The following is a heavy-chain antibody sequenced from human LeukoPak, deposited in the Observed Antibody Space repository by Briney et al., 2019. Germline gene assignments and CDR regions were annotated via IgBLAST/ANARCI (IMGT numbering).Heavy chain of an antibody. J-gene: IGHJ4*02. Sequence: SVKVSCKASGGTFSSYAISWVRQAPGQGLEWMGGIIPIIDTTNYAQKFQGRVTITADESTSAAYMELSSLRSEDTAIYYCARDRTHYYESSGYYSRWEYWGQGTLVTVSS. CDR2: IIPIIDTT. CDR1: GGTFSSYA. V-gene: IGHV1-69*01. D-gene: IGHD3-22*01. CDR3: ARDRTHYYESSGYYSRWEY.